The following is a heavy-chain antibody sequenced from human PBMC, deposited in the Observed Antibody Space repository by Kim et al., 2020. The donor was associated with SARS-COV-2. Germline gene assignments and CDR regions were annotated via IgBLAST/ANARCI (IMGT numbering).Heavy chain of an antibody. J-gene: IGHJ5*02. Sequence: GGSLRLSCAASGFTFSTYWMHWVRQAPGKGLVWVSRINSDGSSTSYADSVKGRFTISRDNAKNTLFLQMNSLRAEDTAVYYCVRGYCSGAICYSGPRHWFDPWGQGTLVTVSS. CDR3: VRGYCSGAICYSGPRHWFDP. D-gene: IGHD2-15*01. CDR2: INSDGSST. CDR1: GFTFSTYW. V-gene: IGHV3-74*01.